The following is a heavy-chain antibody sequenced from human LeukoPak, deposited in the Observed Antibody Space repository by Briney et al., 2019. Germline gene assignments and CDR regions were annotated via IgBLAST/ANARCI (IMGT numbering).Heavy chain of an antibody. Sequence: GGSLRLSCAASGFTVSRNYMSWVRQAPGKGLEWVAVTSYDGSTKYYADSVTGRFTVSRDNSENTLYLQMNSLRTEDTAVYYCAKEVVQYYSGWMFDYWGQGILVTVSS. CDR1: GFTVSRNY. CDR3: AKEVVQYYSGWMFDY. D-gene: IGHD5-12*01. V-gene: IGHV3-30*18. CDR2: TSYDGSTK. J-gene: IGHJ4*02.